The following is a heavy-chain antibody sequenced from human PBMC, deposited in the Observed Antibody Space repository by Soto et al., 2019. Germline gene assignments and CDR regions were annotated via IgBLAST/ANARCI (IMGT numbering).Heavy chain of an antibody. Sequence: LRLSCAASGFTFSSYWMHWVRQAPGKGLVWVSRINSDGSSTSYADSVKGRFTISRDNAKNTLYLHMNSLTAEDTAVYYCAGRDCNNGVCYFYWGQGTLVTVSS. D-gene: IGHD2-8*01. V-gene: IGHV3-74*01. J-gene: IGHJ4*02. CDR1: GFTFSSYW. CDR3: AGRDCNNGVCYFY. CDR2: INSDGSST.